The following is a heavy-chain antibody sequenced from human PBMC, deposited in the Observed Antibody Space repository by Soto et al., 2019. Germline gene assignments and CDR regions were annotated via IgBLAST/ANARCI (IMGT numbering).Heavy chain of an antibody. J-gene: IGHJ5*02. CDR3: ARGDVLWFGEPRFDP. D-gene: IGHD3-10*01. CDR1: GFTFSSYA. Sequence: VQLVESGGGVVQPGRSLRLSCAASGFTFSSYAMHWVRQAPGKGLEWVAVISYDGSNKYYADSVKGRFTISRDNSKYTLYLQMNSLRAEDTAVYYCARGDVLWFGEPRFDPWGQGTLVTVSS. CDR2: ISYDGSNK. V-gene: IGHV3-30-3*01.